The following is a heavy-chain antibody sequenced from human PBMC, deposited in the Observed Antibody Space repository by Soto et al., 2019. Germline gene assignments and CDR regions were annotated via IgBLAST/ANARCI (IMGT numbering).Heavy chain of an antibody. CDR1: GYSIRSGYF. J-gene: IGHJ6*02. CDR2: MYHSGIT. CDR3: ARSMYSTSAQLYYGMDV. D-gene: IGHD6-6*01. V-gene: IGHV4-38-2*01. Sequence: SETLSLTCAVSGYSIRSGYFWGWIRQPPGKGLEWIGSMYHSGITYYNLSLKSRVTISVDTSKNQLSLKLSFATAADTAVYYCARSMYSTSAQLYYGMDVWGQGTTVTVSS.